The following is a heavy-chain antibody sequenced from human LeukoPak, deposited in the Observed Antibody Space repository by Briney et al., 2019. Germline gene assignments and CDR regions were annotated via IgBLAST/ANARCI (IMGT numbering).Heavy chain of an antibody. D-gene: IGHD6-19*01. CDR3: ARVKGKGWLGGYGMDV. CDR1: GYTFTSYG. CDR2: ISAYNGNT. Sequence: ASVKVSCKASGYTFTSYGISWVRQAPGQGLEWMGWISAYNGNTNYAQKLQGRVTMTTDTSTSTAYMELRSLRSDDTAVYYCARVKGKGWLGGYGMDVWGQGTTVTVSS. V-gene: IGHV1-18*01. J-gene: IGHJ6*02.